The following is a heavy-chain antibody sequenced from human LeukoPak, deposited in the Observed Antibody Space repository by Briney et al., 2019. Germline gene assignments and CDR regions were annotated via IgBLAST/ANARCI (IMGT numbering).Heavy chain of an antibody. D-gene: IGHD2-2*01. CDR2: IWYDGLNT. Sequence: PGGSLRLSCAASGFTFSSYGIHWVRQAPGKGLEWVAVIWYDGLNTYYVDSVKGRFTISRDNSKNTLYLQMNSLRDEDTAVYYCARDRGRSISCPDYWGRGTLVTVSS. CDR1: GFTFSSYG. J-gene: IGHJ4*02. V-gene: IGHV3-33*01. CDR3: ARDRGRSISCPDY.